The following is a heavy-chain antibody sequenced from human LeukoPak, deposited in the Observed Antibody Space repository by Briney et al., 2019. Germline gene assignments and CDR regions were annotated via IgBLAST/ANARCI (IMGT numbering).Heavy chain of an antibody. V-gene: IGHV1-2*02. Sequence: ASVKVSCKPSGYTFTGYYLHWVRQAPGQGLEWMGSINPNSGGTNYAQKLQGRVTMTRDPSTITGYMDLRRLRSEDTAVYYCPRVSQWLPPYYFEYWGQGPLVTVPS. CDR2: INPNSGGT. J-gene: IGHJ4*02. CDR1: GYTFTGYY. CDR3: PRVSQWLPPYYFEY. D-gene: IGHD6-19*01.